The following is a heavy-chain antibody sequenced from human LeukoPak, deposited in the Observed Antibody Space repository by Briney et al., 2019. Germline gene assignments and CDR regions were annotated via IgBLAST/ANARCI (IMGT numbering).Heavy chain of an antibody. CDR1: GYTFTGYY. J-gene: IGHJ3*02. CDR3: ARDLMIVELRAFDI. D-gene: IGHD3-22*01. Sequence: GASVKVSCKASGYTFTGYYMHWVRQAPGQGREWMGWINPNSGGTNYAQKFQGMVTMTRDTSISTAYMELSRLRSDDTAVYYCARDLMIVELRAFDIWGQGTMVTVSS. V-gene: IGHV1-2*02. CDR2: INPNSGGT.